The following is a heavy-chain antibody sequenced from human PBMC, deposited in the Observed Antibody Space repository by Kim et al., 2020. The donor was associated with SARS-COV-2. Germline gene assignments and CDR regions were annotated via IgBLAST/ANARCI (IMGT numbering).Heavy chain of an antibody. V-gene: IGHV3-30*02. D-gene: IGHD2-15*01. Sequence: KKYYANPLKGRFTISRDNSKNTLYLQMNSLRAEDTAVYYCARSFYYGMDVWGQGTTVTVSS. CDR2: KK. J-gene: IGHJ6*02. CDR3: ARSFYYGMDV.